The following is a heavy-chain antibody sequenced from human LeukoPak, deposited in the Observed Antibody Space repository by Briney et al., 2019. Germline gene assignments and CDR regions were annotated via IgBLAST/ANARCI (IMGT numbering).Heavy chain of an antibody. V-gene: IGHV3-33*01. D-gene: IGHD6-13*01. CDR2: IWYDGSNK. J-gene: IGHJ6*02. CDR3: AREGVAAAALWASMFYYYGMDV. Sequence: PGGSLRLSCAASGFTFSSYGMHWVRQAPGRGLEWVAVIWYDGSNKYYADSVKGRFTISRANSKNTLYLQMNSLRAEDTAVYYCAREGVAAAALWASMFYYYGMDVWGQGTTVTVSS. CDR1: GFTFSSYG.